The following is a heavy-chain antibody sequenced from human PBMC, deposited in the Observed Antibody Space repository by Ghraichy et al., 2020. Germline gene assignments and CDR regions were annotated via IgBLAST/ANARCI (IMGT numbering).Heavy chain of an antibody. J-gene: IGHJ4*02. CDR3: ARRSKMGLDT. CDR1: GDSISSGAFS. CDR2: IYHTGST. V-gene: IGHV4-30-2*01. D-gene: IGHD1-26*01. Sequence: TLSLTCTVSGDSISSGAFSRTWIRQPREGLEWIGFIYHTGSTSYNPSLQSRVSMSVDRSKNQFSLRLSSVTAADTAIYYCARRSKMGLDTWGQGTLVSVSS.